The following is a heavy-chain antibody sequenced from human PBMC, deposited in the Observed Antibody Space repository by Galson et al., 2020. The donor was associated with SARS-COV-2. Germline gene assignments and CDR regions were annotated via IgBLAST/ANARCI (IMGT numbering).Heavy chain of an antibody. Sequence: ETSETLSLTCTVSRGSISGFYWNWIRQPPGKGLEWIGYISDSGSTKYNPSLTSRLTISVDMSRNQFSLKLTSVTAADTAVYYCARVYDFWNGYPSCIDSWGQGTLVTGSS. D-gene: IGHD3-3*01. CDR2: ISDSGST. CDR3: ARVYDFWNGYPSCIDS. J-gene: IGHJ4*02. CDR1: RGSISGFY. V-gene: IGHV4-59*01.